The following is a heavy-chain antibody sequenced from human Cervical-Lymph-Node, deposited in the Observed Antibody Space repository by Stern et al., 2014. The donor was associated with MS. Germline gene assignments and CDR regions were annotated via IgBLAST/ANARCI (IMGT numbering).Heavy chain of an antibody. J-gene: IGHJ4*02. CDR2: ISYDGSDT. Sequence: VQLVESGGGVVQPGRSLRLTCTVSGFTFSSYGMHWVRQAPGKGLELVSVISYDGSDTYYAESVKGQFTISRDNSKNTLYLEMRSLRPEDTAVYYCVKRGITEVRGVRLGDYWGPGTLVIVSS. V-gene: IGHV3-30*18. CDR1: GFTFSSYG. CDR3: VKRGITEVRGVRLGDY. D-gene: IGHD3-10*01.